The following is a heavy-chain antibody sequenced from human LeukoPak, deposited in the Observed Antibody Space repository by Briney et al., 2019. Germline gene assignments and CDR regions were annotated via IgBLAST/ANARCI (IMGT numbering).Heavy chain of an antibody. D-gene: IGHD1-26*01. J-gene: IGHJ5*01. CDR2: INDDGSDT. CDR1: GFTFKLYW. V-gene: IGHV3-74*01. CDR3: ARIYSGSHYS. Sequence: GGSLRLSCAASGFTFKLYWMHWVRQVPGKRPVWVSRINDDGSDTIYADSVKGRFTISRDTSKNTLFLQMNSLRAEDTAVYYCARIYSGSHYSRGQGALVTISS.